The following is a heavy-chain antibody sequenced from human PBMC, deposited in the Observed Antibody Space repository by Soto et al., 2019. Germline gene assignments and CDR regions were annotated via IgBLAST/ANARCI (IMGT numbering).Heavy chain of an antibody. V-gene: IGHV3-11*01. D-gene: IGHD3-22*01. J-gene: IGHJ4*02. Sequence: PGGSLRLSCTASGFTFSDYYRSWIRQAPGKGLEWVSYISSSGSTIYYADSVKGRFTISRDNAKNSLYLQMNSLRAEDTAVYYCAREGRLYYDSSAFDYWGQGTLVIVSS. CDR2: ISSSGSTI. CDR3: AREGRLYYDSSAFDY. CDR1: GFTFSDYY.